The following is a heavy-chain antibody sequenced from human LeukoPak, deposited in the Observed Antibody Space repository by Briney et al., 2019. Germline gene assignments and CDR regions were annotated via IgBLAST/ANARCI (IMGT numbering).Heavy chain of an antibody. V-gene: IGHV4-30-2*04. D-gene: IGHD4-23*01. Sequence: YHSGSTYYNPSLKSRVTISVDTSKNQFSLKLSSVTAADTAVYYCARYTVENDYWGQGTLVTVSS. J-gene: IGHJ4*02. CDR3: ARYTVENDY. CDR2: YHSGST.